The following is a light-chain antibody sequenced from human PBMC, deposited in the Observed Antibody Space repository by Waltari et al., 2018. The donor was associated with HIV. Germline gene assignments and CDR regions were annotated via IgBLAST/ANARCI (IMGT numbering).Light chain of an antibody. CDR3: QQYNSYSYT. CDR2: KAS. V-gene: IGKV1-5*03. CDR1: QSISSW. Sequence: DIQITQSPSTLSAYVGDRVTITCRASQSISSWLAWYQQKPGKAPKLLIYKASSLESGVPSRFSGSGSGTEFTLTISSLQPDDFATYYCQQYNSYSYTFGQGTKLEIK. J-gene: IGKJ2*01.